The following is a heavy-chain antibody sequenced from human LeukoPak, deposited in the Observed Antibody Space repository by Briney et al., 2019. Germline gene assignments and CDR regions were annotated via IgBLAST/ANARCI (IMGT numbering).Heavy chain of an antibody. D-gene: IGHD3-22*01. V-gene: IGHV5-51*01. CDR3: ARERSSGYYTEDAFDI. Sequence: GESLKISCKASGYSFTSYWIGWVRQMPEKGLERMGIIYPGGSDTRYSPSFQGLVTISADKSISTAYLQWSSLKASDTAMYYCARERSSGYYTEDAFDIWGQGTMVTVSS. CDR2: IYPGGSDT. CDR1: GYSFTSYW. J-gene: IGHJ3*02.